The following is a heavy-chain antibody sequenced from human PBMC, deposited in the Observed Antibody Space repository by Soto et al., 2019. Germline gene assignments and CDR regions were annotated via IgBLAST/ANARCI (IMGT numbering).Heavy chain of an antibody. CDR2: IYYSGST. CDR3: XXXXDSSSADHGAFDI. CDR1: GGSISSGGYY. D-gene: IGHD6-6*01. J-gene: IGHJ3*02. Sequence: QVQLQESGPGLVKPSQTLSLTCTVSGGSISSGGYYWSWIRQHPGKGLEWIGYIYYSGSTYYNPSLKSRVTISVDTSKNQFSLKLSSVTAADTAVYXXXXXXDSSSADHGAFDIWGQGTMVTVSS. V-gene: IGHV4-31*03.